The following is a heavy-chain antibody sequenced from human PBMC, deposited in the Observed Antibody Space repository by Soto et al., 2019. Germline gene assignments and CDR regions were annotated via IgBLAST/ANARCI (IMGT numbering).Heavy chain of an antibody. D-gene: IGHD6-25*01. J-gene: IGHJ5*02. V-gene: IGHV6-1*01. CDR3: FRGRRANFAP. Sequence: PSQTLSLTCAISGDSVSSYSAAWNWIRQSPSGGLEWLGRTYYRSRFFSDYAESVKSRIIINPDTSKNQFSLQLKSVTPEDTAVYYCFRGRRANFAPWGQGTQVTVSS. CDR1: GDSVSSYSAA. CDR2: TYYRSRFFS.